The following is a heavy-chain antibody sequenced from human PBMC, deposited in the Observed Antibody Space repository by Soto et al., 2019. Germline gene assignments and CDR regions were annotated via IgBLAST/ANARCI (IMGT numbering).Heavy chain of an antibody. Sequence: QVQLLQSGAEVKKPGASVKVSCKASGYTFTRYHINWVRQATGQGLEWMGWMNPNSGSTGYAKKFQGRVTMPRNTYGGTACRELSSLRSEDTAVYYCADQYYDFWSGSESFDPWGQGTLVTDSS. V-gene: IGHV1-8*01. CDR1: GYTFTRYH. D-gene: IGHD3-3*01. CDR3: ADQYYDFWSGSESFDP. CDR2: MNPNSGST. J-gene: IGHJ5*02.